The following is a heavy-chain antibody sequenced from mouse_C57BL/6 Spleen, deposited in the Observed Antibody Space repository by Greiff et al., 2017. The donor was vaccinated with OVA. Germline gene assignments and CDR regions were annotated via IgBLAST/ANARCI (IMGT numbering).Heavy chain of an antibody. Sequence: QVQLQQPGAELVKPGASVKLSCKASGYTFTSYWMQWVKQRPGQGLEWIGEIDPSDSYTNYSQKFKGKATLTVDTSSSTAYMQLSSLTSEDSAVYYCARYYYGNSYAMDYWGQGTSVTVSS. CDR2: IDPSDSYT. D-gene: IGHD2-1*01. CDR3: ARYYYGNSYAMDY. V-gene: IGHV1-50*01. CDR1: GYTFTSYW. J-gene: IGHJ4*01.